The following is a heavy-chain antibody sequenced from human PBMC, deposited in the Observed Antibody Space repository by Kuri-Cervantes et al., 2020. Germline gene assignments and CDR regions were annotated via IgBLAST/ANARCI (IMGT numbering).Heavy chain of an antibody. V-gene: IGHV1-69*06. CDR1: GGTFSSYA. Sequence: SVKVSCKASGGTFSSYAISWVRQAPGQGLEWMGGIIPIFGTANYAQKFQGRVTITADTSTSTAYMELRSLGSDDTAVYYCARDASDAFDIWGQGTMVTVSS. CDR2: IIPIFGTA. J-gene: IGHJ3*02. CDR3: ARDASDAFDI.